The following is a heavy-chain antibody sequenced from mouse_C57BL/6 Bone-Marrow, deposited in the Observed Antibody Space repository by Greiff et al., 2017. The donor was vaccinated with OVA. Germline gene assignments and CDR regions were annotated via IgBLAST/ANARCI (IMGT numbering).Heavy chain of an antibody. Sequence: VKLVESGPGLVAPSQSLSITCTVSGFSLTSSGVSWVRQPPGKGLEWLGEIWGDGSTNYHSALISRLGIRKDNSKSQVFIKLNSRQTDDTATYYSDKGNLFTTVAYAMDYWGQGTSVTVSS. V-gene: IGHV2-3*01. CDR1: GFSLTSSG. D-gene: IGHD1-1*01. CDR3: DKGNLFTTVAYAMDY. J-gene: IGHJ4*01. CDR2: IWGDGST.